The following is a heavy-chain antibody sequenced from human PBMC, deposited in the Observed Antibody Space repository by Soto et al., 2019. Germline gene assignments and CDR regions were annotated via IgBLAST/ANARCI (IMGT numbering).Heavy chain of an antibody. CDR1: GGSISSYY. D-gene: IGHD2-15*01. CDR2: IYYSGST. J-gene: IGHJ5*02. V-gene: IGHV4-59*06. CDR3: AGYCSGGSCYYNWFDP. Sequence: TLSLTCTVSGGSISSYYWSWIRQPPGKGLEWIGYIYYSGSTYYNPSLKSRVTISVDTSKNQFSLKLSSVTAADTAVYYCAGYCSGGSCYYNWFDPWGQGTLVTVSS.